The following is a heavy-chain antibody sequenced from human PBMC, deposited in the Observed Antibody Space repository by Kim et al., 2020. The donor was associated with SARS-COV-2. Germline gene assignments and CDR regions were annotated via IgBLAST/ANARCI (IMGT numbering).Heavy chain of an antibody. Sequence: SVKVSCKASGYIFSSYLFSWVRQAPGQGLEWMGGIIPFSGTPNYAQKFQGRFAMTADESTTTGYMELTNLTYDDTAVYYCARGPYDRSGFQTGADYWGQGTLVVVSA. V-gene: IGHV1-69*13. J-gene: IGHJ4*02. CDR3: ARGPYDRSGFQTGADY. D-gene: IGHD3-22*01. CDR1: GYIFSSYL. CDR2: IIPFSGTP.